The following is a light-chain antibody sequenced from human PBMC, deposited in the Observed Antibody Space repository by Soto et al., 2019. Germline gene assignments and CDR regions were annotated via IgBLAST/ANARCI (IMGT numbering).Light chain of an antibody. J-gene: IGKJ4*01. Sequence: EIVMTQSPATLSLSPGERATLSCRASQSVSDYLAWYQQKPGQAPRLLIYDASNRASGIPARFSGSGSGTDFTLTISSLEPEDSAVYYCQQRSIGVTFGGGTKVEIK. CDR1: QSVSDY. CDR2: DAS. V-gene: IGKV3-11*01. CDR3: QQRSIGVT.